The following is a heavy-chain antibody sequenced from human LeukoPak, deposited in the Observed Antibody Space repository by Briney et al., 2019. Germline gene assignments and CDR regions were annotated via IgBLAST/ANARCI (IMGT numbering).Heavy chain of an antibody. J-gene: IGHJ1*01. CDR1: GGSIRSSYYY. Sequence: SETLSLTCTVSGGSIRSSYYYWSWIRQPPGKGLEWIGYIYYSGSTNYNPSLKSRVTISVDTSKNQFSLKLSSVTAADTAVYYCARPLVIRWKGYFQHWGQGTLVTVSS. V-gene: IGHV4-61*05. CDR2: IYYSGST. D-gene: IGHD3-22*01. CDR3: ARPLVIRWKGYFQH.